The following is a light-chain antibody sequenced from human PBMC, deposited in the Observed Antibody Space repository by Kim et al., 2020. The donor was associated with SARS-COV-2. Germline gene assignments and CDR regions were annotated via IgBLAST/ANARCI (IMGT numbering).Light chain of an antibody. J-gene: IGKJ4*01. CDR2: RAS. V-gene: IGKV3-15*01. Sequence: PGERVTLSCRASQTDDRNLAWYQQKGGQPPRLLIYRASTRATDIPDRFSGSGSGTEFTLTIHSLRSEDSGNYYCQQFSKWPLTFGGGTKVDIK. CDR1: QTDDRN. CDR3: QQFSKWPLT.